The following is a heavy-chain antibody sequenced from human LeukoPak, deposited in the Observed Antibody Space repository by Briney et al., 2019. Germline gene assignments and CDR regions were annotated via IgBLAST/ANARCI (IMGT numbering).Heavy chain of an antibody. D-gene: IGHD2-15*01. Sequence: PGGSLRLSCAASGFTFSSYAMHWVRQAPGKGLEWVAVISYDGSNKYYADSVKGRFTISRDNSKNTLYPQMNSLRAEDTAVYYCARSQLLLLDYWGQGTLVTVSS. CDR3: ARSQLLLLDY. V-gene: IGHV3-30-3*01. CDR2: ISYDGSNK. J-gene: IGHJ4*02. CDR1: GFTFSSYA.